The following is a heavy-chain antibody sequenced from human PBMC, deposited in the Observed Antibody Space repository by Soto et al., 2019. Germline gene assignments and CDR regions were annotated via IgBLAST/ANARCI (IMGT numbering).Heavy chain of an antibody. D-gene: IGHD6-13*01. CDR3: ARERAAAGSPRDAFDI. J-gene: IGHJ3*02. CDR1: GYTFTSHG. CDR2: ISAYNGNT. Sequence: ASVKVSCKASGYTFTSHGISWVRQAPGQGLEWMGWISAYNGNTNYAQKLQGRVTMTTDTSTSTAYMELRSLRSDDTAVYYCARERAAAGSPRDAFDIWGQGTMVTVSS. V-gene: IGHV1-18*01.